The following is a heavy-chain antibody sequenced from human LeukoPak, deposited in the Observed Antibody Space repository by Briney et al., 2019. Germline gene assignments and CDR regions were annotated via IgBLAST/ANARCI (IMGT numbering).Heavy chain of an antibody. V-gene: IGHV4-39*01. CDR2: IYYSGST. Sequence: AETLSLTCTVSGGSISSSSYFWGWVRKPPGKGLEWIGSIYYSGSTYYNPSLKSRVTISVDTSKNQFSLKLSSVTAADTAVFYCARHEMATINVDYWGQGTLVTVSS. J-gene: IGHJ4*02. D-gene: IGHD5-24*01. CDR1: GGSISSSSYF. CDR3: ARHEMATINVDY.